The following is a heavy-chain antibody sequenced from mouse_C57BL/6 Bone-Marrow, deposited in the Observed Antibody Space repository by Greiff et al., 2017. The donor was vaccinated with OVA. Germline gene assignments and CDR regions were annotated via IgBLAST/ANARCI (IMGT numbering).Heavy chain of an antibody. J-gene: IGHJ3*01. Sequence: VQLQQSGPELVKPGASVKISCKASGYTFTDYYMNWVKQSHGKSLEWIGDINPNNGGTSYNQKFKGKATLTVDKSSSTAYMELRSLTSEDSAVYYCAREGSQGFAYWGQGTLVTVSA. CDR2: INPNNGGT. V-gene: IGHV1-26*01. CDR1: GYTFTDYY. CDR3: AREGSQGFAY.